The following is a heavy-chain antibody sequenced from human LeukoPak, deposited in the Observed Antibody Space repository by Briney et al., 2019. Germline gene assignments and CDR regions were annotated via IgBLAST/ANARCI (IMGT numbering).Heavy chain of an antibody. CDR1: GGSISNYY. Sequence: SETLSLTCTVSGGSISNYYWSWIRQPAGKGLEWIGRINTSGSTNYNPSLKSRVTMSADTSRNQFSLQLSSVTATDTAVYYCARGRAVAEYWGQGTLVTVSS. V-gene: IGHV4-4*07. CDR2: INTSGST. D-gene: IGHD6-19*01. CDR3: ARGRAVAEY. J-gene: IGHJ4*02.